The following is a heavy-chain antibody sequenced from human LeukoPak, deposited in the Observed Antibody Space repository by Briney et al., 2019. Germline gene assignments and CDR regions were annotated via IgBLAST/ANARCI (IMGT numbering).Heavy chain of an antibody. V-gene: IGHV4-30-4*08. CDR3: ARDGMATMMGAFDI. J-gene: IGHJ3*02. D-gene: IGHD5-24*01. Sequence: PSETLSLTCTVSGGSISSGDYYWSWIRQPPGKGLEWIGYIYYSGSTYYNPSLKSRVTISVDTSKNQFSLKLSSVTAADTAVYYCARDGMATMMGAFDIWGQGTMVTVSS. CDR2: IYYSGST. CDR1: GGSISSGDYY.